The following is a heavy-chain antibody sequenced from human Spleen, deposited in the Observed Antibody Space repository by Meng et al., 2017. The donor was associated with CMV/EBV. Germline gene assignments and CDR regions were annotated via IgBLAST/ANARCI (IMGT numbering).Heavy chain of an antibody. Sequence: FAVFGGSFSGSYGSWIRQPPGKGLEWIGEINHSGSTNYTPSLKSRVTISVDTSKNQFSLKLSSVTAADTAVYYCTCGVAARQRRDYWGQGTLVTVSS. CDR1: GGSFSGSY. J-gene: IGHJ4*02. V-gene: IGHV4-34*01. D-gene: IGHD6-6*01. CDR3: TCGVAARQRRDY. CDR2: INHSGST.